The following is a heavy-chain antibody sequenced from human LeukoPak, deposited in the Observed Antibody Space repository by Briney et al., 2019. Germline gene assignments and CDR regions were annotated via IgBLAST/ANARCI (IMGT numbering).Heavy chain of an antibody. J-gene: IGHJ6*03. Sequence: SETPSLTCAVYGGSFSGYYWSWIRQPAGKGLEWIGRIYTSGSTNYNPSLKSRVTISVDTSKNQFSLKLSSVTAADTAVYYCARAIAASPYYYMDVWGKGTTVTISS. CDR2: IYTSGST. CDR1: GGSFSGYY. CDR3: ARAIAASPYYYMDV. V-gene: IGHV4-59*10. D-gene: IGHD6-13*01.